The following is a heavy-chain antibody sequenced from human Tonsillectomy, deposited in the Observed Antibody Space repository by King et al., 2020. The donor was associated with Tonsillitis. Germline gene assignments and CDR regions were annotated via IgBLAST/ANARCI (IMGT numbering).Heavy chain of an antibody. D-gene: IGHD6-13*01. CDR3: ARGRRHQLLHYYGMDV. CDR2: IPYAGSNK. J-gene: IGHJ6*02. Sequence: VQLVESGGGVVQPGKSLRLSCAASGFTFSIYAMHWVRQAPGKGLEWVAVIPYAGSNKYYADSVKGPFTISRDNSRNTLYLQMNRLRAEETAVYYCARGRRHQLLHYYGMDVWGQGTTVTVS. CDR1: GFTFSIYA. V-gene: IGHV3-30-3*01.